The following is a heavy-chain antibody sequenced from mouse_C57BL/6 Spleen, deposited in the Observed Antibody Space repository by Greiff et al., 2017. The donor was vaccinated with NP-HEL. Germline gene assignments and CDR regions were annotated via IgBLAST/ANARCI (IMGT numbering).Heavy chain of an antibody. V-gene: IGHV1-22*01. CDR1: GYTFTDYN. CDR2: INPNNGGT. J-gene: IGHJ3*01. D-gene: IGHD2-12*01. CDR3: ARGESYPAWFAY. Sequence: EVMLVESGPELVKPGASVKMSCKASGYTFTDYNMHWVKQSHGKSLEWIGYINPNNGGTSYNQKFKGKATLTVNKSSSTAYMELRSLTSEDSAVYYCARGESYPAWFAYWGQGTLVTVSA.